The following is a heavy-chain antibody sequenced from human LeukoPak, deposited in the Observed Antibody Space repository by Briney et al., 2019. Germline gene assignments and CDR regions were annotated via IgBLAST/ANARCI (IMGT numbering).Heavy chain of an antibody. CDR3: ASRKLGNDY. Sequence: PSETLSLTCTVSGGSVSDYYWSWIRQSPGKGLEWIGYIYYTGTSYNPSLKSRVTISADTSKHQFSLNLSSVTAADTAVYYCASRKLGNDYWGQGTLVTVSS. CDR1: GGSVSDYY. CDR2: IYYTGT. J-gene: IGHJ4*02. D-gene: IGHD7-27*01. V-gene: IGHV4-59*02.